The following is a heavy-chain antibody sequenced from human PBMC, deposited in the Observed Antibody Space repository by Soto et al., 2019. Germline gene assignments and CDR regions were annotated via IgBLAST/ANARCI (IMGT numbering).Heavy chain of an antibody. CDR2: AAYSGGT. CDR1: GGSIANNNYF. V-gene: IGHV4-39*01. D-gene: IGHD2-15*01. Sequence: SETLSLTCTVSGGSIANNNYFWGWFRQPPGKGLEWIGSAAYSGGTYKNPSLKSRVTVSVDTSKNQFSLKLTSVTAADTAVYYCAKVVVGATSHSDFDSWGQGTLVTVSS. CDR3: AKVVVGATSHSDFDS. J-gene: IGHJ4*02.